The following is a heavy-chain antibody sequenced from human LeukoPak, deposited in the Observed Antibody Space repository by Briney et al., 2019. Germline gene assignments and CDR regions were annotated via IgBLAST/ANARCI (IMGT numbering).Heavy chain of an antibody. CDR3: ARDYEGQWLARDY. J-gene: IGHJ4*02. V-gene: IGHV1-69*06. CDR2: IIPIFGTA. CDR1: GGTFSSYA. D-gene: IGHD6-19*01. Sequence: SVKVSCKASGGTFSSYAISWVRQAPGQGLEWMGGIIPIFGTANYAQKFQGRVTITADKSTSTAYMELSSLRSEDTAVYYCARDYEGQWLARDYWGQGTLVTVSS.